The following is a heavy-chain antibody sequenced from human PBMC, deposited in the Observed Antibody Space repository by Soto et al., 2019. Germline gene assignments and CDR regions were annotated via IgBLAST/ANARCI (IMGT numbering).Heavy chain of an antibody. CDR1: GFTFSSYS. CDR3: ARDLSDGLFGY. CDR2: ISSSSSSI. J-gene: IGHJ4*02. Sequence: EVQLVESGGGLVQPGGSLRLSCAASGFTFSSYSMNWVRQAPGKGLEWVSYISSSSSSIYYADSVKGRFTISRDNAKNSLYLQMNRLSGEDTAVYYCARDLSDGLFGYWGQGTLVTVSS. V-gene: IGHV3-48*01.